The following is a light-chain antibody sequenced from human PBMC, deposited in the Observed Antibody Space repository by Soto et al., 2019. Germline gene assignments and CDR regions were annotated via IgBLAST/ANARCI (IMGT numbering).Light chain of an antibody. J-gene: IGLJ3*02. Sequence: QLVLTQPPSVSGTPGLRVNISCSGGISNIGKDTVNWYQQLPGTAPKLLMFNDDKRPSGVPDRFSGSRSRTSASLAISGLQSDDEAVYFCSTWDDSLNGWVFGGGTKLTVL. V-gene: IGLV1-44*01. CDR3: STWDDSLNGWV. CDR1: ISNIGKDT. CDR2: NDD.